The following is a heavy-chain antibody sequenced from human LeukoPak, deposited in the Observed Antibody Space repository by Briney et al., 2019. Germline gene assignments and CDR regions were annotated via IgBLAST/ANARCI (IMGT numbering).Heavy chain of an antibody. CDR3: ARDFGRGYCSSTSCYGWFDP. V-gene: IGHV3-66*02. D-gene: IGHD2-2*01. CDR1: GFTVSSKY. Sequence: GGSLRLSCAASGFTVSSKYMSWVRQAPGKGLEWVSVIFSGDNTYYADSVKGRFTISRDNSKSTLYLQMYSLRAEDTAVYYCARDFGRGYCSSTSCYGWFDPWGQGTLVTVSS. J-gene: IGHJ5*02. CDR2: IFSGDNT.